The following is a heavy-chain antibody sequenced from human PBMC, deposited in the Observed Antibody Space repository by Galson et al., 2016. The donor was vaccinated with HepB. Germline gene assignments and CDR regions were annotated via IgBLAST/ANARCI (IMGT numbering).Heavy chain of an antibody. V-gene: IGHV1-18*01. Sequence: SVKVSCKASGFSSNSYGISWVRQAPGQGLEWVGWISGYNGNTNHAQNLQGRVTMTTDTSASTAYLELRSLRSDDTAVYYCARVQYSNHEPSWFDPWGQGTLVTVSS. CDR1: GFSSNSYG. CDR3: ARVQYSNHEPSWFDP. D-gene: IGHD2/OR15-2a*01. CDR2: ISGYNGNT. J-gene: IGHJ5*02.